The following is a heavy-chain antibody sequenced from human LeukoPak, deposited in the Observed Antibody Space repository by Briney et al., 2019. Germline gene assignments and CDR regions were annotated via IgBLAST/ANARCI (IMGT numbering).Heavy chain of an antibody. D-gene: IGHD1-26*01. CDR2: ISGDGGFT. V-gene: IGHV3-43*02. CDR1: GFTFDDYA. J-gene: IGHJ4*02. CDR3: AKDVYSGSYDHFDH. Sequence: GGSLRLSCAASGFTFDDYAMHWVRQVSGKGLEWVSLISGDGGFTYYADSVKGRFTISRDNSKNSLYLQMNSLSTEDAALYYCAKDVYSGSYDHFDHWGQGTLVTVSS.